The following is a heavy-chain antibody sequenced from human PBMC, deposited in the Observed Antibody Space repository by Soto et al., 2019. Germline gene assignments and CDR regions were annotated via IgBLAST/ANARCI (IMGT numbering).Heavy chain of an antibody. CDR2: INSDGSST. J-gene: IGHJ5*02. Sequence: GGSLRLSCAAAGCTFSSYWLHWFRQAPAKGLVWVSRINSDGSSTSYAASVKGRFTISRDNAKNTLYLQMNSLRAEDTAVYYCARDPITGTSGNWFDPWGQGTLVTVSS. D-gene: IGHD1-20*01. V-gene: IGHV3-74*01. CDR3: ARDPITGTSGNWFDP. CDR1: GCTFSSYW.